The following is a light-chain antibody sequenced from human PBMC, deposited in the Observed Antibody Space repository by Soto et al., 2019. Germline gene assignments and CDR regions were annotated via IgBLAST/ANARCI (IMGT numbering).Light chain of an antibody. CDR3: MQGTHWPIT. CDR1: QSLVYSDGNTY. Sequence: DVVMTQSPLSLPVTLGQPASISCRSSQSLVYSDGNTYLNWFQQRPGRSPRRLIYKVYNRDSGVTARFSGSGSGTDFALKISRVEAEDVGVYYCMQGTHWPITVGQGTRLEIK. V-gene: IGKV2-30*01. J-gene: IGKJ5*01. CDR2: KVY.